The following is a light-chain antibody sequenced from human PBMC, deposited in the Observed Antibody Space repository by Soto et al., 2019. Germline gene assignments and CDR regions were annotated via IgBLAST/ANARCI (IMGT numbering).Light chain of an antibody. J-gene: IGKJ5*01. V-gene: IGKV1-9*01. CDR3: QQLNSFPIT. Sequence: DIQLTQAQSFLSASAGARVTITCRASQLISSYLAWYQQKPGRAPKLLIYAASTLQSGVPSRFSGSGSGTEFTLTITSLQPEDFATYYCQQLNSFPITFGQGTRLEIK. CDR2: AAS. CDR1: QLISSY.